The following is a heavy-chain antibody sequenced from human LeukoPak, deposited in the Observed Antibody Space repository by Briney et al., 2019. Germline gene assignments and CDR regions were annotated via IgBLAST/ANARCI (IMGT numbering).Heavy chain of an antibody. D-gene: IGHD3-3*01. CDR2: IWYDGSNK. V-gene: IGHV3-33*01. Sequence: GGSLRLSCAASGFTFSSYGMHWVRQAQGNGLEWVAVIWYDGSNKYYADSVKGRFTISRDNSKNTLYLQMNSLRAEDPGVYYCARSGRYDFWRGYSKGGDYFDYWGQGTLVTVSS. CDR3: ARSGRYDFWRGYSKGGDYFDY. CDR1: GFTFSSYG. J-gene: IGHJ4*02.